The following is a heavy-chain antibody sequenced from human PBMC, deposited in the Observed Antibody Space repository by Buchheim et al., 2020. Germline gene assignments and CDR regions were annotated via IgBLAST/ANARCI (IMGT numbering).Heavy chain of an antibody. CDR3: AKPTYDDSSGYYYAFFDC. J-gene: IGHJ4*02. V-gene: IGHV3-30*18. CDR1: GLTFSSYG. CDR2: ISYDGSNK. Sequence: QVQLVESGGGVVQPGRSLRLSCAASGLTFSSYGMHWVRQAPGKGLEWVAVISYDGSNKYYADSVKGRFTISRDNSKNTLYPQMNSLRVEDTAVYYCAKPTYDDSSGYYYAFFDCWGLGTL. D-gene: IGHD3-22*01.